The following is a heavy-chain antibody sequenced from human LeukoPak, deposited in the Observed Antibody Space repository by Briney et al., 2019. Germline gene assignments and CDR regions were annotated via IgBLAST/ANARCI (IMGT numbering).Heavy chain of an antibody. CDR1: GYTFTGYY. CDR3: ARPSCSSTSCGADY. CDR2: INPNSGGT. Sequence: ASVKVSCKASGYTFTGYYIQWVRQAPGQGLECMGWINPNSGGTNYAQRFQGRVTMTRDTSISTAYMELSRLRSDDTAIYYCARPSCSSTSCGADYWGQGTLVTVSS. D-gene: IGHD2-2*01. V-gene: IGHV1-2*02. J-gene: IGHJ4*02.